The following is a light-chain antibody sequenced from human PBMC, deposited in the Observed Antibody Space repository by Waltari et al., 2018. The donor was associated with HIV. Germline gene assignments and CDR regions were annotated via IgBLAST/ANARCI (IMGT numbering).Light chain of an antibody. CDR1: SGSVSTSYH. V-gene: IGLV8-61*01. CDR3: VLYMGSGLWV. Sequence: QTVVTQEPSFSVSPGGTVTLTCGFSSGSVSTSYHPSWYQQTPGQAPRTLIHSTNTRSSGVPDRFSGSIVGNKAALTITGAQADDESDYYCVLYMGSGLWVFGGGTKLTVL. J-gene: IGLJ3*02. CDR2: STN.